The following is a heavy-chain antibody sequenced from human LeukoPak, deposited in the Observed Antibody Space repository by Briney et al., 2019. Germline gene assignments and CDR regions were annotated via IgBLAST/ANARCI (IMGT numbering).Heavy chain of an antibody. D-gene: IGHD2-21*02. Sequence: EASVTVSCKASGYTFTGYYMHWVRQAPGQGLEWMGRINPNSGGTNYAEKFQGRVTMTRDTSISTAYMELSRLRSDDTAVYYCASLYCGGDCYSGDYWGQGTLVTVSS. J-gene: IGHJ4*02. CDR3: ASLYCGGDCYSGDY. CDR2: INPNSGGT. CDR1: GYTFTGYY. V-gene: IGHV1-2*06.